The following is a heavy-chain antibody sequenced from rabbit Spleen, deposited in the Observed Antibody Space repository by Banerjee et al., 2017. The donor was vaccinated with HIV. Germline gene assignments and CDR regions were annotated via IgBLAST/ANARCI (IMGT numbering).Heavy chain of an antibody. CDR1: GFSFTSNYY. CDR3: ARDLLGVIGWNFYL. J-gene: IGHJ4*01. CDR2: INIVTGVA. V-gene: IGHV1S40*01. D-gene: IGHD1-1*01. Sequence: QSLEESGGDLVKPGASLTLTCTASGFSFTSNYYMCWVRQAPGKGLEWIACINIVTGVAYYASWAKGRFTISKTSSTTVTLRMTSLTAADRATYFCARDLLGVIGWNFYLWGPGTLVTVS.